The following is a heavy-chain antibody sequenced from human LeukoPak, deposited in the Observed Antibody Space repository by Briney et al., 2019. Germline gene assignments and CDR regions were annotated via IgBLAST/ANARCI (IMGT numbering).Heavy chain of an antibody. J-gene: IGHJ4*02. CDR2: IYYSGST. V-gene: IGHV4-39*01. Sequence: PSQTLSLTCTVSGGSISSGGYYWSWIRQPPGKGLEWIGSIYYSGSTYYNPSLKSRFPISVDTSKNQFSLKLSSVTAADTAVYYCARQLGSSSWYPRYYDYWGQGTLVTVSS. CDR1: GGSISSGGYY. D-gene: IGHD6-13*01. CDR3: ARQLGSSSWYPRYYDY.